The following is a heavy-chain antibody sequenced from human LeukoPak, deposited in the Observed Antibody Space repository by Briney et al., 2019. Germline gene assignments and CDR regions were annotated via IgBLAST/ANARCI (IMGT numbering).Heavy chain of an antibody. V-gene: IGHV4-30-4*01. Sequence: SETLSLTCSVSGGPISSSDYYWSWIRQPPGKGLEWIGYIYYSGSTYYNPSLKSRVTISVDTSKNQFSLKLSSVTAADTAVYYCARAFFSYGSGSYYIRGRYNWFDPWGQGTLVTVSS. CDR3: ARAFFSYGSGSYYIRGRYNWFDP. CDR2: IYYSGST. J-gene: IGHJ5*02. CDR1: GGPISSSDYY. D-gene: IGHD3-10*01.